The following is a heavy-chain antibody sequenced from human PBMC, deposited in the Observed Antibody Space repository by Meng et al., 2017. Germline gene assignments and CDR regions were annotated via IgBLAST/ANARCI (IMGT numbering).Heavy chain of an antibody. CDR3: ARQWGYPIYGMDV. CDR2: IYPGDSDT. D-gene: IGHD5-12*01. V-gene: IGHV5-51*01. Sequence: KVSCKGSGYSFTSYWIGWVRQMPGKGLEWMGIIYPGDSDTRYSPSFQGQVTISADKSISTAYLQWSSLKASDTAMYYCARQWGYPIYGMDVWGQGTRVTVSS. CDR1: GYSFTSYW. J-gene: IGHJ6*02.